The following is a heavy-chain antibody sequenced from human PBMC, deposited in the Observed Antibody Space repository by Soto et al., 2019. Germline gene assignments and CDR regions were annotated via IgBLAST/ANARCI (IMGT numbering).Heavy chain of an antibody. CDR3: AKGVAYIRGWGFDP. D-gene: IGHD1-1*01. CDR1: GFTFSSYG. J-gene: IGHJ5*02. V-gene: IGHV3-30*18. Sequence: QVQLVESGGGVVQPGRSLRLSCAASGFTFSSYGMHWVRQAPGKGLEWVAVISYDGSNKYYADSVKGRFTISRDNSKNTLYLQMNSLRAEDTAVYYCAKGVAYIRGWGFDPWGQGTLVTVSS. CDR2: ISYDGSNK.